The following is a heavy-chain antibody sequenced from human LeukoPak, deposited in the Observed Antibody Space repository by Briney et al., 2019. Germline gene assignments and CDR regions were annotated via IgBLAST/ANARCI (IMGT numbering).Heavy chain of an antibody. D-gene: IGHD4-17*01. CDR1: GFTFSSYS. J-gene: IGHJ3*02. CDR3: ARGREYGDFDAFDI. V-gene: IGHV3-48*01. CDR2: ISSSSSTI. Sequence: GGPLRLSCAASGFTFSSYSMNWVRQAPGKGLGWVSYISSSSSTIYYADSVKGRFTISRDNAKNSLYLQMNSLRAEDTAVYYCARGREYGDFDAFDIWGQGTMVTVSS.